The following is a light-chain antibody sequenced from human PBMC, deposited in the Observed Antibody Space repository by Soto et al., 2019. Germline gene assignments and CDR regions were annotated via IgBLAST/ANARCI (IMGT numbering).Light chain of an antibody. CDR2: GAS. Sequence: EIVLTQTPGTLSLSPGERATLSCRASQSVSNSYLAWYQQKPGQAPRLLIYGASSRATGIPDRFSGSGSGADFTLTVSRLEPEDVAVYYCQQYGVSPETFGPGTKVDIK. CDR1: QSVSNSY. V-gene: IGKV3-20*01. J-gene: IGKJ3*01. CDR3: QQYGVSPET.